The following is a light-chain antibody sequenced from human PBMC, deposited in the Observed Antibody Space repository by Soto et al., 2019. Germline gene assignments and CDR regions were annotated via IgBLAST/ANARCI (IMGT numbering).Light chain of an antibody. V-gene: IGKV2-30*01. CDR3: QQYGSSGT. Sequence: DVVMTQSPLSLPVTLGQPTSISCRSSQSLVYSDGNTYLNWFQQRPGQSPRRLIYKVSNRDSGVPDRFSGSGSGTDFTLKISRVEAEDFAVYYCQQYGSSGTFGQGTNVDIK. CDR2: KVS. CDR1: QSLVYSDGNTY. J-gene: IGKJ1*01.